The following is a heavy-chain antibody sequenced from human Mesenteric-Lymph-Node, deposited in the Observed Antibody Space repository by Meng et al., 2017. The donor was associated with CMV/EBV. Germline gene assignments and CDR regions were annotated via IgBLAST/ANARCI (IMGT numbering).Heavy chain of an antibody. D-gene: IGHD3-9*01. V-gene: IGHV4-34*01. CDR3: ARGSSYDILTGYFDY. CDR1: GGSLSGYY. J-gene: IGHJ4*02. Sequence: HQGGTGRLIPSGSLSVSCVCYGGSLSGYYWNWVRQSPEKGLEWIGEINHSGGTTYNPSFTSRIIISVDTSTNQISLNMSSVTAADTAAYYCARGSSYDILTGYFDYWGQGALVTVSS. CDR2: INHSGGT.